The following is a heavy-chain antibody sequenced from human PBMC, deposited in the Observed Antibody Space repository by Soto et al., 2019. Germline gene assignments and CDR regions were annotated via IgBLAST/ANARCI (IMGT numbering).Heavy chain of an antibody. J-gene: IGHJ4*02. CDR3: ARGFMVRGVIVWVDY. V-gene: IGHV1-18*01. CDR1: GYTFTNYG. CDR2: ISADNGNT. D-gene: IGHD3-10*01. Sequence: QVQLVQSGVEVKKPGASVKVSCKASGYTFTNYGISWVRQAPGQGLEWMGWISADNGNTNYAQKFQGRVTMTTDTSTSTAYMELTSLRSNDTAVYYCARGFMVRGVIVWVDYWGQGTLVTVPS.